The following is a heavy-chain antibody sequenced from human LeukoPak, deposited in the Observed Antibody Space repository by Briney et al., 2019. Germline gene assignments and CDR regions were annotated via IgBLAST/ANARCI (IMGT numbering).Heavy chain of an antibody. V-gene: IGHV1-2*02. CDR3: ARESRGGIAIQKY. J-gene: IGHJ4*02. Sequence: ASVKVSCKASGYTFTGYYMHWVRQALGQGLEWMGWINPNSGGTSYAQKFQGRVTMTRDTSTSTVYMELSSLRSEDTAVYYCARESRGGIAIQKYWGQGTLVTVSS. CDR2: INPNSGGT. D-gene: IGHD2-21*01. CDR1: GYTFTGYY.